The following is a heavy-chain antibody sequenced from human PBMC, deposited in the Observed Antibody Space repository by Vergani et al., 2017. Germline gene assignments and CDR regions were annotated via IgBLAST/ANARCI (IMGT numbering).Heavy chain of an antibody. CDR1: GYSISSGYY. V-gene: IGHV4-38-2*02. CDR2: ISHSGYT. D-gene: IGHD3-10*01. Sequence: QVQLQESGPGLLKPSETLSLTCTVSGYSISSGYYWGWIRQPPGKGLEWIGSISHSGYTFYSPSLKSRVSMSVDTSKNQFSLRVNSVTAADTAVYYCVSDSWRSDLRGVYWFDTWGQGTLVSVSS. CDR3: VSDSWRSDLRGVYWFDT. J-gene: IGHJ5*02.